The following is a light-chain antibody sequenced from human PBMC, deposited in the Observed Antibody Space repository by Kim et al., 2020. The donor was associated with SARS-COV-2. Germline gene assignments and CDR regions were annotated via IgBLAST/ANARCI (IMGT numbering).Light chain of an antibody. Sequence: VSPGESAALSCRASQSVTSNLAWYQHKPGQAPRLLIYGGSTRATGIPARFSGSGSGTQFTLTISSLQSADFAVYYCQQYNNWPLTFGGGTKVDIK. J-gene: IGKJ4*01. CDR1: QSVTSN. CDR3: QQYNNWPLT. V-gene: IGKV3D-15*01. CDR2: GGS.